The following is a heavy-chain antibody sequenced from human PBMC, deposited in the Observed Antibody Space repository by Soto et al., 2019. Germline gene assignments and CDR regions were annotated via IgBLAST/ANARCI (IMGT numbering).Heavy chain of an antibody. D-gene: IGHD7-27*01. CDR3: AKDSSLNWGWADAFDI. Sequence: GGSLRLSCAASGFTFSSSAMSWVRQAPGKGLEWVSAISGSGGSTYYADSVKGRFTISRDNSKNTLYLQMNSLRAEDTAVYYCAKDSSLNWGWADAFDIWGQGTMVTVSS. V-gene: IGHV3-23*01. J-gene: IGHJ3*02. CDR1: GFTFSSSA. CDR2: ISGSGGST.